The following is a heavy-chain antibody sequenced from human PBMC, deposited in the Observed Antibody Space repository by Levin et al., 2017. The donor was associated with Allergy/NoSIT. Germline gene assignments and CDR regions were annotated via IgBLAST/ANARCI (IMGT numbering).Heavy chain of an antibody. V-gene: IGHV4-39*07. D-gene: IGHD2/OR15-2a*01. CDR3: AGEANSPYYYHYGLDV. J-gene: IGHJ6*02. CDR1: GGSISDDSYY. CDR2: IYYDGSA. Sequence: SETLSLTCTVSGGSISDDSYYWAWVRQPPGKGLEWVGSIYYDGSAYYNPSLKTRLTISVDTSKNQFSLRVNSVTAADTAVYYCAGEANSPYYYHYGLDVWGPGTTVTVSS.